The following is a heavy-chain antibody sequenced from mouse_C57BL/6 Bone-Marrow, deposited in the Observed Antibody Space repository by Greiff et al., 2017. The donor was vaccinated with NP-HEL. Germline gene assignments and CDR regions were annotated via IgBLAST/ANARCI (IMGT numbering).Heavy chain of an antibody. J-gene: IGHJ3*01. CDR3: ARVTYYGSSPFAY. CDR1: GYTFTDYY. D-gene: IGHD1-1*01. V-gene: IGHV1-26*01. CDR2: INPNNGGT. Sequence: VQLQQSGPELVKPGASVKISCKASGYTFTDYYMNWVKQSHGKSLEWIGDINPNNGGTSYNQKFKGKATLTVDKSSSTAYMELRSLTSEDSAVYYCARVTYYGSSPFAYWGQGTLVTVSA.